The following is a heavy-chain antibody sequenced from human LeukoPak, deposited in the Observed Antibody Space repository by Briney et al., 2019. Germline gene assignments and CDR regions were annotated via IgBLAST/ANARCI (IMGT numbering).Heavy chain of an antibody. CDR2: IRYSGSTR. Sequence: GGSLRLSCAASGFTFSSYEMNWVRQAPGKGLEWVSYIRYSGSTRYYADSVKGRFTISRDNAKDSLYLQLNSLRVEDTAVYYCARGPSGGNTLWMDYWGQGTLVTVSS. CDR3: ARGPSGGNTLWMDY. D-gene: IGHD2-21*01. V-gene: IGHV3-48*03. J-gene: IGHJ4*02. CDR1: GFTFSSYE.